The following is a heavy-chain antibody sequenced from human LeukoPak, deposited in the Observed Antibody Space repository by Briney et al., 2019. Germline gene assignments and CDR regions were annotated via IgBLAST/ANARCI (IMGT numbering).Heavy chain of an antibody. CDR3: AELGITMIGGV. CDR1: GSTFSSYG. CDR2: ISSSGSTI. V-gene: IGHV3-48*03. Sequence: GGSLRLSCAASGSTFSSYGMNWVRQAPGKVLEWVSYISSSGSTIYYADSVKGRFTISRDNAKNSLYLQMNSLRAEDTAVYYCAELGITMIGGVWGKGTTVTISS. D-gene: IGHD3-10*02. J-gene: IGHJ6*04.